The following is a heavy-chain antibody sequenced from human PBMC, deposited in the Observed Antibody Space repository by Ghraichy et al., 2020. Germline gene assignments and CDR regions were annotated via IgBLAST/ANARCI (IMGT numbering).Heavy chain of an antibody. D-gene: IGHD3-10*01. CDR3: ARQSYRALDI. CDR2: TQYWSKWNN. V-gene: IGHV6-1*01. J-gene: IGHJ3*02. Sequence: SQTLSLTCAISGDRVSNSNVAWNWIRQSPSRGLEWLGRTQYWSKWNNDYAVSVKSRIIINPDTSKNQFSLQLNYVTPEDTAVYFCARQSYRALDIWGLGTMVTVSS. CDR1: GDRVSNSNVA.